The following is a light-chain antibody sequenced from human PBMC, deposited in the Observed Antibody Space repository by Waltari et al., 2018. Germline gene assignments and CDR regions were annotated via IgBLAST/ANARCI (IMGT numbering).Light chain of an antibody. V-gene: IGKV4-1*01. CDR3: QQYYSTPPS. CDR1: QSVLYSSNNQNY. J-gene: IGKJ3*01. Sequence: DIVMTQSPDSLAVSLGERATINCKSSQSVLYSSNNQNYLAWYQKKPGQPPKLLIYWASTRESGVPDRFSGSGSGTDFTLTISSLQAEDVAVYYCQQYYSTPPSFGPGTKVDIK. CDR2: WAS.